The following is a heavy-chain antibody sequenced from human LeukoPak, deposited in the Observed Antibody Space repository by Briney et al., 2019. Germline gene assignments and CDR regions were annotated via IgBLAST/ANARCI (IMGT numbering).Heavy chain of an antibody. CDR3: ARVEYDFWSGYPNYNRFDP. V-gene: IGHV4-59*01. Sequence: PSETLSLTCTVSGGSISSYYWSWIRQPPGKGLEWIGYIYYSGSTNYNPSLKSRVTISVDTSKNQFSLKLSSVTAADTAVYYCARVEYDFWSGYPNYNRFDPWGQGTLVTVSS. J-gene: IGHJ5*02. CDR2: IYYSGST. D-gene: IGHD3-3*01. CDR1: GGSISSYY.